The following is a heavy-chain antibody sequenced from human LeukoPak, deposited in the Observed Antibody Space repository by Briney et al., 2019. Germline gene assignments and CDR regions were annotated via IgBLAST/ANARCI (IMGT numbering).Heavy chain of an antibody. CDR1: GGSIGSGGYY. D-gene: IGHD6-6*01. CDR2: IYYSGST. Sequence: SQTLSLTCTVSGGSIGSGGYYWSWIRQHPGKGLEWIGYIYYSGSTYYNPSLKSRVTISVDTSKNQFSLKLSSVTAADTAVYYCARQARTALNYFDYWGQGTLVTVSS. J-gene: IGHJ4*02. V-gene: IGHV4-31*03. CDR3: ARQARTALNYFDY.